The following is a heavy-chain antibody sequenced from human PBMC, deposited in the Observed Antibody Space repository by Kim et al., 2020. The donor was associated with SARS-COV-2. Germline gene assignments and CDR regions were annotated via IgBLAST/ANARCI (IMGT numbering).Heavy chain of an antibody. CDR2: INHSGST. J-gene: IGHJ6*03. D-gene: IGHD6-19*01. V-gene: IGHV4-34*01. CDR3: ARGTRQWLVRGPYYYYMDV. Sequence: SETLSLTCAVYGGSFSGYYWSWIRKPPGKGLEWIGEINHSGSTNYNPSLKSRVTISVDTSKNQFSLNLSSVTAADTAVYYCARGTRQWLVRGPYYYYMDVWGKGTTVTVSS. CDR1: GGSFSGYY.